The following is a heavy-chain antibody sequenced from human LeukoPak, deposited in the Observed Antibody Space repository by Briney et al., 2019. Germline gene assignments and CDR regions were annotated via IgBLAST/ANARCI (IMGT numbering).Heavy chain of an antibody. CDR2: ISSSSSYI. CDR1: GFTFSSYS. V-gene: IGHV3-21*01. Sequence: GGSLRLSCAASGFTFSSYSMNWVRRAPGKGLEWVSSISSSSSYIYYADSVKGRFTISRDNAKNSLYLQMNSLRAEDTAVYYCASWEHRGYDLYDAWCQGTLVIV. J-gene: IGHJ5*01. CDR3: ASWEHRGYDLYDA. D-gene: IGHD5-12*01.